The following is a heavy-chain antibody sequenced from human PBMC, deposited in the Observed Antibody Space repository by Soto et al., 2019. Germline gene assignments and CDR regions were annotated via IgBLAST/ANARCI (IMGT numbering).Heavy chain of an antibody. D-gene: IGHD3-10*01. CDR2: ISSSSSYI. V-gene: IGHV3-21*01. J-gene: IGHJ4*02. CDR3: ARDQYYYGSGSYYDRFDY. Sequence: EVQLVESGGGLVKPGGSLRLSCAASGFTFSSYSMNWVRQAPGKGLEWVSSISSSSSYIYYADSVKGRFTISRDNAKNSLYLQMNSLRAEDTAVYYCARDQYYYGSGSYYDRFDYRGQGTLVTVSS. CDR1: GFTFSSYS.